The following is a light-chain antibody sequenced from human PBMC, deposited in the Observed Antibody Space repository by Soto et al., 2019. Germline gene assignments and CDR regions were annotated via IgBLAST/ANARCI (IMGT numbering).Light chain of an antibody. J-gene: IGLJ1*01. Sequence: QAVVTQEPSLTVSPGGTVTLTCGSSTGAVTSGHYPYWFQQKPGQAPRTLIYDTSNKHSWTPARFLGSLLGGKAALTLSGAQPEDEAEYYCLLSYSVTGVVGTGTKLTVL. V-gene: IGLV7-46*01. CDR1: TGAVTSGHY. CDR3: LLSYSVTGV. CDR2: DTS.